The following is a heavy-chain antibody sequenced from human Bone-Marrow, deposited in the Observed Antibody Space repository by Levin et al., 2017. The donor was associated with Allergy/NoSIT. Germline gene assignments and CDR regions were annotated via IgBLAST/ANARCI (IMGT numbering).Heavy chain of an antibody. Sequence: GESLKISCAASGFTFSNYAMSWVRQAPGKGLEWVSGISGSGDSTYDGDSVKGRFTISRYNSKNTLYLQMNSLRAEDTAVYYCAKDRDFYGSGSLGNWGQGTLVTVSS. J-gene: IGHJ4*02. CDR3: AKDRDFYGSGSLGN. CDR2: ISGSGDST. V-gene: IGHV3-23*01. D-gene: IGHD3-10*01. CDR1: GFTFSNYA.